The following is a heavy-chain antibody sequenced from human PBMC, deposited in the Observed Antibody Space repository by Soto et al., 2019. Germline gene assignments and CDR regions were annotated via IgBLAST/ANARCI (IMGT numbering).Heavy chain of an antibody. V-gene: IGHV3-74*01. D-gene: IGHD1-1*01. Sequence: QPGGSLRLSCAASAFSFSTSWMHWVRQAPGEGLVWVSRINPDGRTINYAYSVKVRFTISIDNAKNTLYLQMNILRVEDTAVYFCATAGNYRLDXWGLGTRVTDSX. CDR3: ATAGNYRLDX. CDR1: AFSFSTSW. CDR2: INPDGRTI. J-gene: IGHJ4*02.